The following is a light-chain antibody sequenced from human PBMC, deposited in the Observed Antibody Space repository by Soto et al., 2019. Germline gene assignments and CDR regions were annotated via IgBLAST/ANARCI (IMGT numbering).Light chain of an antibody. J-gene: IGLJ1*01. CDR1: SGDVGGYNY. CDR3: SSYTSSSTQV. Sequence: QSALTEPASVSGSPGQSITISCTGTSGDVGGYNYVSWYQQHPGKAPKLMIYEVSNRPSGASNRFSGSKSGNTASLTISGLQAEDEADYYCSSYTSSSTQVFGTGTKVTVL. CDR2: EVS. V-gene: IGLV2-14*01.